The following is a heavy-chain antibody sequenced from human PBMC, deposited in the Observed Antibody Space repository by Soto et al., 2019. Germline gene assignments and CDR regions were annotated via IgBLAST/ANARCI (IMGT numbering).Heavy chain of an antibody. Sequence: QLQLQESGPGLVKPSETLSLTCTVSGGSISGRDYYWGWIRQPPGRGLEWAGNIFYTGTAYYYPSLKGRVTISVDTSKSQFSLRLYSVTAADTAVYYCVYMRGQWLPRDWGQGTLVTVSS. CDR3: VYMRGQWLPRD. J-gene: IGHJ4*02. CDR2: IFYTGTA. V-gene: IGHV4-39*01. D-gene: IGHD6-19*01. CDR1: GGSISGRDYY.